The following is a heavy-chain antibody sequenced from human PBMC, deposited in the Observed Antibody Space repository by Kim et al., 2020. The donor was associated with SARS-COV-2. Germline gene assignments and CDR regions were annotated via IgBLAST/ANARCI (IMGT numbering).Heavy chain of an antibody. Sequence: GGSLRLSCEASGFTFSNYWMSWVRQAAGQGPEWVANIRPDGSEKYYVDSVKGRFTISRDNAQKSLFLQMDSLRVEDTAVYYCARDTYLNGGSYWPWFGDWGQGTLVTVSS. V-gene: IGHV3-7*01. CDR1: GFTFSNYW. CDR2: IRPDGSEK. CDR3: ARDTYLNGGSYWPWFGD. J-gene: IGHJ4*02. D-gene: IGHD3-10*01.